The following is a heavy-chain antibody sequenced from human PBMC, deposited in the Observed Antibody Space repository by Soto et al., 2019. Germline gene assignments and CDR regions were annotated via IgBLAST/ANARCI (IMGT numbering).Heavy chain of an antibody. CDR2: ISYDGSNK. Sequence: GGSLRLSCAASGFTFSSYGMHWVRQAPGKGLEWVAVISYDGSNKYYADSVKGRFTISRDNSKNTLYLQMNSLRAEDTAVYYCAKDPGDYYDSSGYFSYWGQGTLVTVSS. J-gene: IGHJ4*02. V-gene: IGHV3-30*18. CDR1: GFTFSSYG. CDR3: AKDPGDYYDSSGYFSY. D-gene: IGHD3-22*01.